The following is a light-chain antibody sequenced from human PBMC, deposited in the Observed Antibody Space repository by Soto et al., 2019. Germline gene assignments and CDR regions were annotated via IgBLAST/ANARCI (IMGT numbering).Light chain of an antibody. V-gene: IGLV1-47*02. J-gene: IGLJ1*01. Sequence: AVGTQPPSASGTPGQRVTISCSGSNSNVETNYVYWYQQVAGTAPKLLIYSNNQRPSGVPDRFSGSKSGTAASLAISGLQSEDEADYYCSTWDASLIAYGLGTGSRLAVL. CDR1: NSNVETNY. CDR2: SNN. CDR3: STWDASLIAYG.